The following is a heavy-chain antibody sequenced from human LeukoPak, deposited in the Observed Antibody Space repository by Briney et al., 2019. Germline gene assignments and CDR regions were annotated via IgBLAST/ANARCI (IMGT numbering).Heavy chain of an antibody. D-gene: IGHD4-23*01. CDR1: GFTFTNYA. V-gene: IGHV3-53*01. J-gene: IGHJ4*02. Sequence: GGSLRLSCAASGFTFTNYAMHWVRQAPGKGLEWVSIIYYDGDTSYADSVKGRFSISRDISKNTLYLQMSSLRAEDTAVYYCAREVTGGNPFDYWGQGTLVTVSS. CDR2: IYYDGDT. CDR3: AREVTGGNPFDY.